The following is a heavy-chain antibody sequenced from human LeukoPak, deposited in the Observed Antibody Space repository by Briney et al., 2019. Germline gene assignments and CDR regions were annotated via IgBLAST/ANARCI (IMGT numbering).Heavy chain of an antibody. J-gene: IGHJ6*03. Sequence: ASVKVSCKASGYTFTSYYMHWVRQAPGQGLEWIGIINPSGGSTSYAQKFQGRVTMTRDTSTSTVYMELSSLRSEDTAVYYCARETHDYSNYGLDYYYYYYMDVWGKGTTVTVSS. V-gene: IGHV1-46*01. CDR3: ARETHDYSNYGLDYYYYYYMDV. CDR2: INPSGGST. CDR1: GYTFTSYY. D-gene: IGHD4-11*01.